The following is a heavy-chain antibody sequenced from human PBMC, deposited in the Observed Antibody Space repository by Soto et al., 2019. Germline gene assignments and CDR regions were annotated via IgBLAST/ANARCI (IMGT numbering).Heavy chain of an antibody. CDR2: INHSGST. CDR3: ARVSRHYDFWSGYHWFDP. J-gene: IGHJ5*02. D-gene: IGHD3-3*01. Sequence: PSETLSLTCGVSGSSFSAYYWTWIRQPPGKGLEWIGEINHSGSTNYNPSLKSRVTISVDTSKNQFPLKLSSVTAADTAVYCCARVSRHYDFWSGYHWFDPWGQGTLVTVSS. V-gene: IGHV4-34*01. CDR1: GSSFSAYY.